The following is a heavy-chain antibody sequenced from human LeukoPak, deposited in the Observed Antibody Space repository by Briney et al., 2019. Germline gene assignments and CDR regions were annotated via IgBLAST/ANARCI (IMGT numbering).Heavy chain of an antibody. J-gene: IGHJ6*03. D-gene: IGHD4-23*01. CDR3: ASGGVSGSGWQRYYYMDV. Sequence: SETLSLTCAVSGGSISSGGYSWSWIRQPPGKGLEWIGYIYYSGSTYYNPSLKSRVTISVDTSKNQFSLKLSSVTAADTAVYYCASGGVSGSGWQRYYYMDVWGKGTTVTVSS. CDR1: GGSISSGGYS. V-gene: IGHV4-30-4*07. CDR2: IYYSGST.